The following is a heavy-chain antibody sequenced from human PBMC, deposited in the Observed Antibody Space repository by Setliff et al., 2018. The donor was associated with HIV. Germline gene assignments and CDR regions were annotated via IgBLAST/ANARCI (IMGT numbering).Heavy chain of an antibody. D-gene: IGHD6-6*01. V-gene: IGHV3-21*01. Sequence: GGSLRLSCAASGFTFSSYSMNWVRQAPGKGLEWVSSISSSSSYIYYADSVKGRFSISRDNAKNSLYLQMNSLRAEDTAVYYCGRGISARPGAPGNWFDPWGQGTLVTVSS. CDR1: GFTFSSYS. J-gene: IGHJ5*02. CDR2: ISSSSSYI. CDR3: GRGISARPGAPGNWFDP.